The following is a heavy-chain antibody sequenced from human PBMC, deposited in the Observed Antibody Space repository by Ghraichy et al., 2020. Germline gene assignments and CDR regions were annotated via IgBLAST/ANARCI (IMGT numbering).Heavy chain of an antibody. Sequence: SETLSLTCAVYGGSFSGYYWSWIRQPPGKGLEWIGEINHSGNTRHNPSLKSRVTISVDTSKKQFSPKLSSMTAADTAVYYCARLTSSWFDWGQGTLVTVSS. CDR1: GGSFSGYY. D-gene: IGHD6-13*01. V-gene: IGHV4-34*01. CDR2: INHSGNT. J-gene: IGHJ4*02. CDR3: ARLTSSWFD.